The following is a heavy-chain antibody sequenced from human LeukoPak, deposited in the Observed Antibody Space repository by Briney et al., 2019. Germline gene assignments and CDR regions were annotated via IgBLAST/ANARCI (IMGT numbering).Heavy chain of an antibody. CDR1: GFTFSSYP. D-gene: IGHD3-3*01. Sequence: PGGSLRLSCAASGFTFSSYPMHWVRQAPGKGLEYVSTISSNGGSTYYVNSVKGRFTISRDNSKNTLYLQMGSLRAEDMAVYYCARDQRNYDFWSGYGWFDPWGQGTLVTVSS. J-gene: IGHJ5*02. V-gene: IGHV3-64*01. CDR3: ARDQRNYDFWSGYGWFDP. CDR2: ISSNGGST.